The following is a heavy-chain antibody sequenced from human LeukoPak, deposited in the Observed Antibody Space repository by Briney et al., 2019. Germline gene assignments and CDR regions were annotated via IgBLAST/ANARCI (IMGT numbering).Heavy chain of an antibody. Sequence: ASVKVSCKVSGYTLTELSMHWVRQAPGKGLEWMGGFDPEDGETIYAQKFQGRVTMTEDTSTDTAYMELSSLRSEDTAVYYCATVVSDAMVRGVIIHYYDYWGQGTLVTVSS. CDR1: GYTLTELS. CDR3: ATVVSDAMVRGVIIHYYDY. CDR2: FDPEDGET. D-gene: IGHD3-10*01. J-gene: IGHJ4*02. V-gene: IGHV1-24*01.